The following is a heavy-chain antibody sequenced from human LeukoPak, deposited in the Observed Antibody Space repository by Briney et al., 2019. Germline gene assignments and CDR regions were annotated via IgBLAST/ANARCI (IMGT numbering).Heavy chain of an antibody. CDR1: GYTFTGYY. CDR3: ARMSIAARRFDY. Sequence: ASVKVSCKASGYTFTGYYMHWVRQAPGQGLEWMGRINPNSGGTNYAQKFQGRVTMTRDTYISTAYMELSRLRSDDTAVYYCARMSIAARRFDYWGQGTLVTVSS. V-gene: IGHV1-2*06. D-gene: IGHD6-6*01. J-gene: IGHJ4*02. CDR2: INPNSGGT.